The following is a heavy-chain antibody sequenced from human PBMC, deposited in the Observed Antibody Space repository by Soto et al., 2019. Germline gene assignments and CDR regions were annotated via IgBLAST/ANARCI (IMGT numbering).Heavy chain of an antibody. CDR1: GGSISSYS. CDR3: ASGFYSSGWFDY. D-gene: IGHD6-19*01. V-gene: IGHV4-4*07. J-gene: IGHJ4*02. CDR2: IYTSGST. Sequence: QVQLQESGPGLVKPSETLSLTCTVSGGSISSYSWSWIRQPAGKGLVWIVLIYTSGSTNYNPSLKSRVTLSVDTSTNQFSLKLSSVTDADTAVYYCASGFYSSGWFDYWGPGPLVTVYS.